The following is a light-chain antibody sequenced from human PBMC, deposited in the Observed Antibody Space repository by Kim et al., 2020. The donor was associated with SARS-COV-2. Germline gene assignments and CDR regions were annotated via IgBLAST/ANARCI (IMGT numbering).Light chain of an antibody. J-gene: IGKJ1*01. CDR1: QSINTD. Sequence: ATLSLSPGERATLSCRASQSINTDLAWYQQKPGQPPRFLIYDASKRATGIPARFSGSGSGTDFTLTISSLEPEDFAVYYCQQRGAFGQGTKVDIK. CDR2: DAS. CDR3: QQRGA. V-gene: IGKV3-11*01.